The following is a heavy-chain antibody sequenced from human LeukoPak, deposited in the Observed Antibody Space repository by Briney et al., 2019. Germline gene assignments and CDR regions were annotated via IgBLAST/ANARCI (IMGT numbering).Heavy chain of an antibody. CDR3: AKNGPYDSSGNSPIDY. D-gene: IGHD3-22*01. Sequence: GGSLRLSCAASGFTFSSYEMNWVRQAPGKGLEWVSYISSSGSTIYYADSVKGRFTISRDNSKDTLYLQMDSLRPEDTAVYYCAKNGPYDSSGNSPIDYWGQGTLVTVSS. V-gene: IGHV3-48*03. CDR1: GFTFSSYE. CDR2: ISSSGSTI. J-gene: IGHJ4*02.